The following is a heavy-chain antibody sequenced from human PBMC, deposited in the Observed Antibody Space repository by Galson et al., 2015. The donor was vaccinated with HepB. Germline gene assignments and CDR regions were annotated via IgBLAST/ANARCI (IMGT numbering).Heavy chain of an antibody. J-gene: IGHJ4*02. D-gene: IGHD1-26*01. CDR1: GFTFSSYS. CDR3: ARGHSGSYTYLDY. V-gene: IGHV3-21*01. CDR2: ISSSSSYI. Sequence: SLRLSCAASGFTFSSYSMNWVRQAPGKGLEWVSSISSSSSYIYYADSVKGRFTISRDNAKNSLYLQMNSLRAEDTAVYYCARGHSGSYTYLDYWGQGTLVTVSS.